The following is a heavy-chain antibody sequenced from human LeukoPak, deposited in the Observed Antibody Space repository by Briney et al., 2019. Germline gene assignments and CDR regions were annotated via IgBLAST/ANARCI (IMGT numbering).Heavy chain of an antibody. Sequence: GGSLRLSCAASGFTFSSYSINWVRQAPGKGLAWVSGIRGSGDSTYHADSVKGRFTISRDNAKNSLFLQMSSLRADDTAIYYCARAGELRYMDVWGKGTAVTVSS. CDR2: IRGSGDST. CDR3: ARAGELRYMDV. V-gene: IGHV3-48*04. D-gene: IGHD3-16*01. CDR1: GFTFSSYS. J-gene: IGHJ6*03.